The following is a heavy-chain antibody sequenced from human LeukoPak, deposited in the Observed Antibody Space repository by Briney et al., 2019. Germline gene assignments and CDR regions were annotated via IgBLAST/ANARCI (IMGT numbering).Heavy chain of an antibody. CDR3: ARGRFLEWSTLLPADY. CDR2: IYYSGST. CDR1: GGSISSSSYY. D-gene: IGHD3-3*01. Sequence: SETLSLTCTVSGGSISSSSYYWGWIRQPPGKGLEWIGSIYYSGSTYYNPSLKSRVTISVDMSKNQFSLKLSSVTAADTAVYYCARGRFLEWSTLLPADYWGQGTLVTVSS. V-gene: IGHV4-39*01. J-gene: IGHJ4*02.